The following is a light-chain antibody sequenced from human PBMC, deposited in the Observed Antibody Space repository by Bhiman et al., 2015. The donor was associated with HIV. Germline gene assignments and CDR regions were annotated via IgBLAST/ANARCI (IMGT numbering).Light chain of an antibody. Sequence: QSVLTQPPSASGTPGQRVTISCSGSSSNIGSKYVYWYQQLPGTAPKLLIYRNNQRPSGVPDRFSGSKSGTSASLAISGLRSEDEADYYCAAWDDSLNGSYVFGTGTKVTVL. CDR1: SSNIGSKY. CDR2: RNN. V-gene: IGLV1-47*01. J-gene: IGLJ1*01. CDR3: AAWDDSLNGSYV.